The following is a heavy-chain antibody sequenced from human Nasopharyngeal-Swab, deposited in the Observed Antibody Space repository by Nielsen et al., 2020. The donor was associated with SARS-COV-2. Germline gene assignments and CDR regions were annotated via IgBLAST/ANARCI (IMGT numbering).Heavy chain of an antibody. V-gene: IGHV4-4*07. J-gene: IGHJ6*02. CDR3: ARVITMVRGVIIRHYGMDV. D-gene: IGHD3-10*01. CDR1: GGSISGYY. Sequence: SETLSLTCTVSGGSISGYYWSWIRQPAGKGLEWIGRIYTSGSTNYNPSLKSRVTMSVDTSKNQFSLKLSSVTAADTAVYYCARVITMVRGVIIRHYGMDVWGQGTTVTVSS. CDR2: IYTSGST.